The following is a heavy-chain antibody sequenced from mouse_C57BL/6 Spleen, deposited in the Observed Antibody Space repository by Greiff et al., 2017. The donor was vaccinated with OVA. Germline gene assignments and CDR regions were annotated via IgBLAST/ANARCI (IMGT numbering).Heavy chain of an antibody. CDR2: IYPGDGDT. Sequence: VQLQQSGAELVKPGASVKISCKASGYAFSSYWMNWVKQRPGKGLEWIGQIYPGDGDTNYNGKFKGKATLTADKSSSTAYMQLSSLTSEDSAVYFCARGTSYYAMDYWGQGTSVTGSS. D-gene: IGHD3-3*01. V-gene: IGHV1-80*01. CDR3: ARGTSYYAMDY. CDR1: GYAFSSYW. J-gene: IGHJ4*01.